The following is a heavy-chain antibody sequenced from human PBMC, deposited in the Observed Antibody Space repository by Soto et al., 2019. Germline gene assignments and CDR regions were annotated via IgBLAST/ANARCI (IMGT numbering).Heavy chain of an antibody. CDR3: ATRTDYDILTGYPSTLRY. CDR1: GYTFTSYG. V-gene: IGHV1-18*01. Sequence: QVQLVQSGAEVKKPGASVKVSCKASGYTFTSYGISWVRQAPGQGLEWMGWISAYNGNTNYAQKLQGRVTMTTDISTSTAYMELRSLRSDDTAVYYCATRTDYDILTGYPSTLRYWGQGTLVTVSS. J-gene: IGHJ4*02. CDR2: ISAYNGNT. D-gene: IGHD3-9*01.